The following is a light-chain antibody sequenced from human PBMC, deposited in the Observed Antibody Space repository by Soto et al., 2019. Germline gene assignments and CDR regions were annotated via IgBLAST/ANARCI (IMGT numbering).Light chain of an antibody. V-gene: IGKV3-20*01. Sequence: EIVLTQSPGTLSLSPGEGATLSCRASQSVSTNFFAWYQQKPGQAPRLLIYGASTRATGIPDRFSGSGSVRDFTLTISRLGPEDFAVYYCQQYGRTSWTFGQGTKVEIK. CDR2: GAS. CDR3: QQYGRTSWT. J-gene: IGKJ1*01. CDR1: QSVSTNF.